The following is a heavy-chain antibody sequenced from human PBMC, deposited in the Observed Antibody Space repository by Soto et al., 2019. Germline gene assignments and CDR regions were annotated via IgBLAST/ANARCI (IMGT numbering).Heavy chain of an antibody. CDR1: GFTVDDYA. CDR3: AKQLAPISNYYYYMDV. D-gene: IGHD6-6*01. CDR2: ISWNSGSR. J-gene: IGHJ6*03. Sequence: EVQLVESGGGLVQPGRSLRLSCAASGFTVDDYAMHWVRHAPGKGLEWGSGISWNSGSRGYADSVKGRFTISRDNAKNSLYLQMNSLRAEDTAFYYCAKQLAPISNYYYYMDVWGKGTTVTVSS. V-gene: IGHV3-9*01.